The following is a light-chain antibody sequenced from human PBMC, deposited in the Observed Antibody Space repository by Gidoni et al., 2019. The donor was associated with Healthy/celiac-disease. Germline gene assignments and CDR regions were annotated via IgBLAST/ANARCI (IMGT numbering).Light chain of an antibody. J-gene: IGKJ4*01. CDR1: QGVSSY. V-gene: IGKV3-11*01. Sequence: EIVLTQSPATLSLSPGERATLCCSVRQGVSSYLAWYQQKPGQAPRLLISDASNRATGIPARFSGSGYGTDFTLTISSLEPEDCAVYYCQQRSNWPLTFGGGTKVEIK. CDR2: DAS. CDR3: QQRSNWPLT.